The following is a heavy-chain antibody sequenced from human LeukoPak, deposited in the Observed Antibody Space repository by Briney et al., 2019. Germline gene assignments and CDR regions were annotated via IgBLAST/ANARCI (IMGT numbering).Heavy chain of an antibody. Sequence: GGSLRLSCAASGLTVSNNYMSWVRQAPGKGLEWVSVLYSGGSTYYADSVKGRFTISRDNSKNTLYLQMNSLRAEDTAVYYCAKDWAYSSGSGDSHYYYYYYMDVWGKGTTVTVSS. CDR1: GLTVSNNY. CDR2: LYSGGST. D-gene: IGHD6-19*01. V-gene: IGHV3-53*05. CDR3: AKDWAYSSGSGDSHYYYYYYMDV. J-gene: IGHJ6*03.